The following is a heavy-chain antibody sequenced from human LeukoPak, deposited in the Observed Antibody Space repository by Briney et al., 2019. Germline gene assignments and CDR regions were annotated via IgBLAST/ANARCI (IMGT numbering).Heavy chain of an antibody. D-gene: IGHD2-21*02. CDR3: ARVGYCGGDCYSGDYYYYMDV. J-gene: IGHJ6*03. V-gene: IGHV4-34*01. Sequence: SETLSLTCAVYGGSFSGYYLSWIRQPPGKGLEWIGEINHSGSTNYNPSLKSRVTISVDTSKNQCSLKLSSVTAADTAVYYCARVGYCGGDCYSGDYYYYMDVWGKGTTVTVSS. CDR2: INHSGST. CDR1: GGSFSGYY.